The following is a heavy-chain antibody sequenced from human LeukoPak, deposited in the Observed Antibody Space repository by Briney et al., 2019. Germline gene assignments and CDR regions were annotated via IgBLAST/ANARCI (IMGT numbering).Heavy chain of an antibody. CDR2: IYYSGGT. J-gene: IGHJ6*03. D-gene: IGHD3-3*01. CDR1: GGSISSAY. Sequence: SSETLSLTCTVSGGSISSAYWSWLRQPPGKGLEWIGYIYYSGGTNYNPSLKSRVTISVDTSKNQFSLKLNSVTAADTAVYYCARALSLFGVDYYSYMDVWGKGTTVTVSS. V-gene: IGHV4-59*01. CDR3: ARALSLFGVDYYSYMDV.